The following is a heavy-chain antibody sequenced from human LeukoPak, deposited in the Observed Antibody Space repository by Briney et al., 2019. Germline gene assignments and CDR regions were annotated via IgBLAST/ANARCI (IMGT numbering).Heavy chain of an antibody. D-gene: IGHD3-22*01. J-gene: IGHJ4*02. CDR1: GFTVSSNY. CDR2: INHSGST. Sequence: GSLRLSCAASGFTVSSNYMSRVRQPPGKGLEWIGEINHSGSTNYNPSLKSRVTISVDTSKNQFSLKLSSVTAADTAVYYCGSSGYYYGFDYWGQGTLVTVSS. V-gene: IGHV4-34*08. CDR3: GSSGYYYGFDY.